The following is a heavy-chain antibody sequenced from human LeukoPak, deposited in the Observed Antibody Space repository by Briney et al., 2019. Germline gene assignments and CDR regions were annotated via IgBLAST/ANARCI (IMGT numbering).Heavy chain of an antibody. CDR1: GGPISSYY. CDR3: ARDQEHCSGTSCYPYWYDS. D-gene: IGHD2-2*01. J-gene: IGHJ5*01. CDR2: IHYSGST. V-gene: IGHV4-59*12. Sequence: PSETLSLTCTVSGGPISSYYWSWIRQPPGKGLEWIGYIHYSGSTNYNPSLKSRVTISVDTSKNQFSLKLSSVTAADTAVYFCARDQEHCSGTSCYPYWYDSWGQGTLVTVSS.